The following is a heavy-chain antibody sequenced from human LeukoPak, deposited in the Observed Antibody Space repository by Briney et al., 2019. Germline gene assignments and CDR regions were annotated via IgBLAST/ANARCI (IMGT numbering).Heavy chain of an antibody. CDR3: ARKKYYYDSSGYYPFDY. D-gene: IGHD3-22*01. J-gene: IGHJ4*02. CDR1: GFTFDDYG. V-gene: IGHV3-20*04. CDR2: INWNGGST. Sequence: GGSLRLSCAASGFTFDDYGMSWVRQAPGKGLEWVSGINWNGGSTGYADSVKGRFTISRDNAKNSLYLQMNSLRAEDTALYYCARKKYYYDSSGYYPFDYWGQGTLVTVSS.